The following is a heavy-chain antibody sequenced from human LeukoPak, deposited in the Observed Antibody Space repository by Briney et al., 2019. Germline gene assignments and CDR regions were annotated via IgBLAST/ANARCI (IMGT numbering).Heavy chain of an antibody. Sequence: ASVKVSCKASGNTFTSYAMNRVRQAPGQGLEWMGWINTNTGNPTYAQGFTGRFVFSLDTSVSTAYLQISSLKAEDTAVYYCARGATIAAIPPAPGYWGQGSLVTVSS. CDR2: INTNTGNP. CDR1: GNTFTSYA. D-gene: IGHD2-2*02. J-gene: IGHJ4*02. V-gene: IGHV7-4-1*02. CDR3: ARGATIAAIPPAPGY.